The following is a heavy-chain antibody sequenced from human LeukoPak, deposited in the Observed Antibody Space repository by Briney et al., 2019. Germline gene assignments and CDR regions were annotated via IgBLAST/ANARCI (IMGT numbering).Heavy chain of an antibody. J-gene: IGHJ5*02. V-gene: IGHV1-18*01. D-gene: IGHD2-15*01. CDR1: GYTFTSYG. Sequence: ASVKVSCKASGYTFTSYGISWVRQAPGQGLEWMGWISAYNGNTNYAQKLQGRVTMTTDTSTSTAYMGLRSLRSDDTAVYYCARDYCSGGSCSTYNWFDPWGQGTLVTVSS. CDR3: ARDYCSGGSCSTYNWFDP. CDR2: ISAYNGNT.